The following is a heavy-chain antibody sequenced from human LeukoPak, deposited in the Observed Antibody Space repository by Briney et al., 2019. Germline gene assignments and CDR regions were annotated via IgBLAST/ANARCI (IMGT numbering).Heavy chain of an antibody. Sequence: GGSLRLSCAASGFTFSSYWMNWARQAPGKGLEWVASINHNGNVNYYVDSVKGRFTISRDNTKGSLFLQLNSLRAEDTAVYYCARIGRSGSPHFDCWGQGTLVTVSS. V-gene: IGHV3-7*03. J-gene: IGHJ4*02. CDR3: ARIGRSGSPHFDC. CDR1: GFTFSSYW. D-gene: IGHD3-3*01. CDR2: INHNGNVN.